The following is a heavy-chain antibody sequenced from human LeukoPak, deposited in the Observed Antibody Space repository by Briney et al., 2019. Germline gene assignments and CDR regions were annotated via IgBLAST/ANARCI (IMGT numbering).Heavy chain of an antibody. Sequence: GGSLRLSCAASGFTLSNYYMSWARQAPGEGLEWVANIRQDGRDKYYVDSVKGRFTISRDNAKNSLYLQMTSLRAEDTAVYYCAREAVLRGSDDAFDIWGQGTMVTVSS. CDR1: GFTLSNYY. CDR2: IRQDGRDK. CDR3: AREAVLRGSDDAFDI. J-gene: IGHJ3*02. D-gene: IGHD3-3*01. V-gene: IGHV3-7*01.